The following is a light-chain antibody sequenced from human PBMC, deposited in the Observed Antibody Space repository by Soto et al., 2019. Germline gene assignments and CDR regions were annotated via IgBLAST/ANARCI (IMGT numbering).Light chain of an antibody. CDR2: DVS. V-gene: IGLV2-14*01. Sequence: QSALTQPASVSGSPGQSITISCTGTSSDVGGYNYVSWYKQHPGKAPKLMIYDVSNRPSGVSNRFSGSKSGNTASLTISGLQAEDEADYYCSSYMSSSSSGVFGGGTKLTVL. CDR3: SSYMSSSSSGV. J-gene: IGLJ3*02. CDR1: SSDVGGYNY.